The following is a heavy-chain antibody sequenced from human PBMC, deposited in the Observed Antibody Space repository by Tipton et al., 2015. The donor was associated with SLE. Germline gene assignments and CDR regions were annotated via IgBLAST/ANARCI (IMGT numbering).Heavy chain of an antibody. CDR3: ARDRGSSWFFFDY. CDR1: GFTVSSNY. V-gene: IGHV3-66*02. CDR2: IYSGGST. D-gene: IGHD6-13*01. Sequence: SLRLSCAASGFTVSSNYMSWVRQAPGKGLEWVSVIYSGGSTYYADSVKGRFTISRDNSKNTLYLQMNSLRVEDTAVYYCARDRGSSWFFFDYWGQGTLVTVSS. J-gene: IGHJ4*02.